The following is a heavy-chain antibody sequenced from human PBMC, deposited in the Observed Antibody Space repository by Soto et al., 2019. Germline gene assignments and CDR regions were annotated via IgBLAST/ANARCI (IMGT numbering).Heavy chain of an antibody. CDR2: INHSGST. J-gene: IGHJ6*02. Sequence: LSLTCAVYGGSFSGYYWSWIRQPPGKGLEWIGEINHSGSTNYNPSLKSRVTISVDTSKNQFSLKLSSVTAADTAVYYCARTYGSGSYYGMDVWGQGTTVTVSS. CDR1: GGSFSGYY. CDR3: ARTYGSGSYYGMDV. D-gene: IGHD3-10*01. V-gene: IGHV4-34*01.